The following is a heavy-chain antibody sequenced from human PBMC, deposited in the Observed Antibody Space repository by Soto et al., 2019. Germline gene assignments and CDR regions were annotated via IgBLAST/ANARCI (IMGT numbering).Heavy chain of an antibody. CDR2: ISYDGSNK. V-gene: IGHV3-30*18. Sequence: PGGSLRLSCAASGFTFSSYGMHWVRQAPGKGLEWVAVISYDGSNKYYADSVKGRFTISRDNSKNTLYLQMNSLRAEDTAVYYCAKSVGIVVVTATVDYWGQGTLVTVSS. CDR1: GFTFSSYG. CDR3: AKSVGIVVVTATVDY. D-gene: IGHD2-21*02. J-gene: IGHJ4*02.